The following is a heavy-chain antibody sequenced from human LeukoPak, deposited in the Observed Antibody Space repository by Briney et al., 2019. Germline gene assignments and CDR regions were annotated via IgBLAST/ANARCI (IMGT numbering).Heavy chain of an antibody. Sequence: GGSLRLSCAASGFTFSSYWMSWVRQAPGKGLEWVANIKQDGSEKYYVDSVRGRFTISRDNAKNSLYLQMNSLRAEDTAVYYCARVPVGADIVVVVAAVHFDYRGQGTLVTVSS. CDR2: IKQDGSEK. J-gene: IGHJ4*02. CDR3: ARVPVGADIVVVVAAVHFDY. D-gene: IGHD2-15*01. CDR1: GFTFSSYW. V-gene: IGHV3-7*01.